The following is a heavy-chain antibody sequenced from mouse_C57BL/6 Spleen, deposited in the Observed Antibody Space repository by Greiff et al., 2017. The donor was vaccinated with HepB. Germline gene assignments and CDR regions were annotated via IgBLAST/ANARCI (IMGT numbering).Heavy chain of an antibody. V-gene: IGHV5-9-1*02. CDR2: ISSGGDYI. D-gene: IGHD1-1*01. J-gene: IGHJ4*01. CDR1: GFTFSSYA. CDR3: TRSDVYYYGSSYRDYYAMDY. Sequence: EVQRVESGEGLVKPGGSLKLSCAASGFTFSSYAMSWVRQTPEKRLEWVAYISSGGDYIYYADTVKGRFTISRDNARNTLYLQMSSLKSEDTAMYYCTRSDVYYYGSSYRDYYAMDYWGQGTSVTVSS.